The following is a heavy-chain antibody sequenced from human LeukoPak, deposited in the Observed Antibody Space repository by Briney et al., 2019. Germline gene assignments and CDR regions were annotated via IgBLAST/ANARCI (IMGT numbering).Heavy chain of an antibody. CDR2: ISSSGGTI. Sequence: GGSLRLSCAASGFTFSDYYMSWIRQAPGKGLEWVSYISSSGGTIYYADSVKGRFTISRDNAKNSLYLQMNSLRAEDTAVYYCARDPGRRYCSSTSCLGHDAFDIWGQGTMVTVSS. CDR3: ARDPGRRYCSSTSCLGHDAFDI. D-gene: IGHD2-2*01. CDR1: GFTFSDYY. J-gene: IGHJ3*02. V-gene: IGHV3-11*01.